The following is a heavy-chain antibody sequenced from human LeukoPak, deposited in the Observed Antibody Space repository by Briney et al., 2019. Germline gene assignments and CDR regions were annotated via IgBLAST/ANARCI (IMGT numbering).Heavy chain of an antibody. CDR2: VKQEGSET. J-gene: IGHJ5*02. D-gene: IGHD5-18*01. CDR1: GFTFSNFW. Sequence: GGSLRLSCAVSGFTFSNFWRSWVRQAPGKGLEWVANVKQEGSETYYVDSVKGRFTISRDNAKNSLFLQMNSLRVEDTAVYYCARAYSYAFEPWGQGTLVTVSS. CDR3: ARAYSYAFEP. V-gene: IGHV3-7*04.